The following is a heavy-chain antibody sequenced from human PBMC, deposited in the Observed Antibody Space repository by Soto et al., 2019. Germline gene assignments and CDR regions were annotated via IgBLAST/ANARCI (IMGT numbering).Heavy chain of an antibody. CDR3: AKDFLGYCSSTSCYYYYGMDV. J-gene: IGHJ6*02. CDR2: ISYDGSNK. D-gene: IGHD2-2*01. CDR1: GFTFSSYG. V-gene: IGHV3-30*18. Sequence: PGGSLRLSCAASGFTFSSYGMHWVRQAPGKGLEGVAVISYDGSNKYYADSVKGRFTISRDNSKNTLYLQMNSLRAEDTAVYYCAKDFLGYCSSTSCYYYYGMDVWGQGTTVTVSS.